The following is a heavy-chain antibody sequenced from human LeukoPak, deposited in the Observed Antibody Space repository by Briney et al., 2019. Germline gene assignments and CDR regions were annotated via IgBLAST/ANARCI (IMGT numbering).Heavy chain of an antibody. V-gene: IGHV4-34*01. Sequence: TSETLSLTCAGYGGSFSGFYWTWIRQPPGKGLEWIGEINRGGSTEYNPSLKSRVTILVDTSKNQFSLNLRFVTAADTAMYYCARVYGSYSPDSWGQGTLVTVSS. D-gene: IGHD1-26*01. CDR1: GGSFSGFY. J-gene: IGHJ4*02. CDR3: ARVYGSYSPDS. CDR2: INRGGST.